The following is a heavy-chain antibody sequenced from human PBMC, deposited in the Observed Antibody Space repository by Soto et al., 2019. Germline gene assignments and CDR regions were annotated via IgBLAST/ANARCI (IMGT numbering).Heavy chain of an antibody. Sequence: QVQLVESGGGVVQPGRSLRLSCAASGFTFSNYAMHWVRQAPGKGLEWVAVISYDGSNKYYADSVKGRFTISRDNPKYTLYLQMNTLRAEDTAVYYCAKDISTYSGSYTYYFDSWGQGTLVTVS. CDR1: GFTFSNYA. V-gene: IGHV3-30*18. J-gene: IGHJ4*02. D-gene: IGHD1-26*01. CDR2: ISYDGSNK. CDR3: AKDISTYSGSYTYYFDS.